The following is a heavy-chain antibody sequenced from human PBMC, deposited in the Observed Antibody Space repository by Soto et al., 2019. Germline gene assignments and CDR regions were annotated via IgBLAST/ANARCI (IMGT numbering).Heavy chain of an antibody. CDR2: IYYSGST. CDR3: ARDNRIAARPGWFDP. CDR1: GGSISSSSYY. Sequence: QLQLQESGPGLVKPSETLSLTCTVSGGSISSSSYYWGWIRQPPGKGLEWIGSIYYSGSTYYNPSLKSRVTISEDTSKIQFSLKLSSVTAADTAVYYCARDNRIAARPGWFDPWGQGTLVTVSS. J-gene: IGHJ5*02. V-gene: IGHV4-39*01. D-gene: IGHD6-6*01.